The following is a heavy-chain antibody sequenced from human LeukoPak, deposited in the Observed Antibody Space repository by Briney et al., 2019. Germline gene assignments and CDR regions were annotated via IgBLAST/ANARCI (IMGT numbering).Heavy chain of an antibody. D-gene: IGHD3-22*01. V-gene: IGHV1-2*02. CDR1: GYTFTGYY. J-gene: IGHJ5*02. CDR3: ARGNNYDSGDYYSWFDP. CDR2: INPNSGGT. Sequence: ASVKVSCTASGYTFTGYYMHWVRQAPGQGLEWMGWINPNSGGTNYVQKFQGRVTMTRDTSISTANMELSRLTSDDTAVYYCARGNNYDSGDYYSWFDPWGQGTLVIVSS.